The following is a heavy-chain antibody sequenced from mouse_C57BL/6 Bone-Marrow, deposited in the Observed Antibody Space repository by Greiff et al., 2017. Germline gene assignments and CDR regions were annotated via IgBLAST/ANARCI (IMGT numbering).Heavy chain of an antibody. CDR3: ARYRDEFYFDY. D-gene: IGHD2-14*01. Sequence: QVQLQQPGAELVRPGSSVKLSCKASGYTFTSYWMHWVKQRPIQGLEWIGNIDPSDSETHYNQKFKDKATLTVDKSSSTAYMQLSSLTSEDSAVYYCARYRDEFYFDYWGQGTTLTVSS. V-gene: IGHV1-52*01. J-gene: IGHJ2*01. CDR1: GYTFTSYW. CDR2: IDPSDSET.